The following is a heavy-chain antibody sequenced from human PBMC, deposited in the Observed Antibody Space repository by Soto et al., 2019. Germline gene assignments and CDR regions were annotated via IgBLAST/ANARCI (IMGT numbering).Heavy chain of an antibody. CDR2: IYHSGST. J-gene: IGHJ4*02. D-gene: IGHD6-19*01. Sequence: SETLSLTCAVSGGSISSGGYSWSWIRQPPGKGLEWIGYIYHSGSTYYNPSLKSRVTISVDRSKNQFSLKLSSVTAADTAVYYCAREGSGSLDYWGQGALVTVSS. V-gene: IGHV4-30-2*01. CDR3: AREGSGSLDY. CDR1: GGSISSGGYS.